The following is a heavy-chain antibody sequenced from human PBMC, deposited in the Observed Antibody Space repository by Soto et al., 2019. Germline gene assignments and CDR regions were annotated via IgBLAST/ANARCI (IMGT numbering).Heavy chain of an antibody. Sequence: HPGGSLRLSCAASGFTFSSYWMSWVRQAPGKGLEWVANIKQDGSEKYYVDSVKGRFTISRDNAKNSLYLQMNSLRAEDTAVYYCARDPFSYDSSGWDGMDVWGQGTTVTVSS. CDR2: IKQDGSEK. CDR1: GFTFSSYW. J-gene: IGHJ6*02. V-gene: IGHV3-7*01. D-gene: IGHD3-22*01. CDR3: ARDPFSYDSSGWDGMDV.